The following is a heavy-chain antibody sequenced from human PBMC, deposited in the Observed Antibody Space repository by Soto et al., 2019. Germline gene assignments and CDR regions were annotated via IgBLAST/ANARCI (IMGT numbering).Heavy chain of an antibody. D-gene: IGHD4-17*01. CDR2: IKSKADGGTT. V-gene: IGHV3-15*07. J-gene: IGHJ5*02. CDR3: ITDTGLTVP. CDR1: GFTFSNFW. Sequence: EVQLVESGGGLVKPGGSLRLSCAGSGFTFSNFWMNWVRQAPGKGLEWVGRIKSKADGGTTDYTAPVKGRFTISRDDSKNTLYLQMNSLETEDTAVYYCITDTGLTVPWGQGTLVTVSS.